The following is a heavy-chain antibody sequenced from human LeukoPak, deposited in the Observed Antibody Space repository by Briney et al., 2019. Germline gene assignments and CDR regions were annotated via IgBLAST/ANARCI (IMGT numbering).Heavy chain of an antibody. V-gene: IGHV3-48*04. CDR2: ISSSSSTI. CDR3: AREIDYYGSGSYYNHYGMDV. J-gene: IGHJ6*02. D-gene: IGHD3-10*01. Sequence: GGSLRLSCAASGFTVSSNYMSWVRQAPGKGLEWVSYISSSSSTIYYADSVKGRFTISRDNAKNSLYLQMNSLRAEDTAVYYCAREIDYYGSGSYYNHYGMDVWGQGTTVTVSS. CDR1: GFTVSSNY.